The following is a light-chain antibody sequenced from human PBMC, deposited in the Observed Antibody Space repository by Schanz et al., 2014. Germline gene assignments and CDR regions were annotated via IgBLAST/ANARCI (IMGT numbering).Light chain of an antibody. Sequence: QSALTQPASVSGSPGQSITISCTGTSSDVGSYNLVSWYQHHPGKAPKLMIYEGSKRPSGVSNRFSGSGSGNTASLTISGLQAEDEADYYCCSYAGSSWVFGGGTKLTVL. CDR1: SSDVGSYNL. V-gene: IGLV2-23*01. J-gene: IGLJ3*02. CDR3: CSYAGSSWV. CDR2: EGS.